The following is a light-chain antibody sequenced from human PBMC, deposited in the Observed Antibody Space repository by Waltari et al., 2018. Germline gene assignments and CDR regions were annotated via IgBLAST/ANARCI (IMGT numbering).Light chain of an antibody. CDR1: QSVSSSY. CDR3: QQYGSSPWT. V-gene: IGKV3-20*01. Sequence: EIVLTQSPGTLSLSPGESTTLSCRASQSVSSSYLAWYQQKPGQAPRRLIEGASSRATGIPDRFSGSGPGTDFTLTISRLEPEDCAVYYCQQYGSSPWTFGPGTKVDIK. CDR2: GAS. J-gene: IGKJ3*01.